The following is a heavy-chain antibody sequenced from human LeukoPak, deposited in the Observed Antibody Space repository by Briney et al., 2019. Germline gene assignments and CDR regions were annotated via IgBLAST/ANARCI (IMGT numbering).Heavy chain of an antibody. CDR3: ARESRTYYYDSSGEKHFDY. J-gene: IGHJ4*02. CDR2: IWYDGSNK. V-gene: IGHV3-33*01. D-gene: IGHD3-22*01. CDR1: GFTFSSYG. Sequence: PGGSLRLSCAASGFTFSSYGMHWVRQAPGKGLEWVAVIWYDGSNKYYADSVEGRFTISRDNSKNTLYLQMNSLRAEDTAVYYCARESRTYYYDSSGEKHFDYWGQGTLVTVSS.